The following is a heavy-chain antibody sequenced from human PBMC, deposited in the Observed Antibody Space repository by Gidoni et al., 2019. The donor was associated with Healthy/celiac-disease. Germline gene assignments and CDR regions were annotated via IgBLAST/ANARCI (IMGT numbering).Heavy chain of an antibody. J-gene: IGHJ4*02. V-gene: IGHV3-9*01. CDR2: ISWNSGSI. Sequence: EVQLVESGGGLVQPGRSLRLSCAASGFTFADYAMHWVRQAPGKGLEWVSGISWNSGSIGYADSVKGRFTISRDNAKNSLYLQMNSLRAEDTALYYCAKDRYGSSSRAFDYWGQGTLVTVSS. CDR1: GFTFADYA. D-gene: IGHD6-6*01. CDR3: AKDRYGSSSRAFDY.